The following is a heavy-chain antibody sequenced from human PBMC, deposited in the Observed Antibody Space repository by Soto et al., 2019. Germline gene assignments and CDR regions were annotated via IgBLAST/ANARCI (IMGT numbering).Heavy chain of an antibody. Sequence: QVQLVESGGGVVQPGRSLRLSCAASGFTFSSYAMHWVRQAPGKGLEWVAVISYDGSNQYYADSVKGRFTISRDNSKNTLYLQMNSLRAEDTAVYYCARDRGSGWFDYWGQGTLVTVSS. V-gene: IGHV3-30-3*01. CDR3: ARDRGSGWFDY. CDR1: GFTFSSYA. D-gene: IGHD6-19*01. CDR2: ISYDGSNQ. J-gene: IGHJ4*02.